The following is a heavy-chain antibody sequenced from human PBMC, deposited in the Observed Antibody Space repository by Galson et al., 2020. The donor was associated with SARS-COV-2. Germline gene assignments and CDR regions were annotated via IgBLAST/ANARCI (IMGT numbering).Heavy chain of an antibody. CDR3: ARSDKENAMDKYSCCGMDV. CDR1: GGSISSGTYY. CDR2: MYTTGTN. V-gene: IGHV4-61*02. D-gene: IGHD2-2*01. J-gene: IGHJ6*04. Sequence: SETLSLTCTVSGGSISSGTYYWSRIRQPAGKGLEWIGRMYTTGTNNYNPSLKSRVTISVDTSKNQFSLKVRSVTAADTAVYYCARSDKENAMDKYSCCGMDVWGKGTTVTVAS.